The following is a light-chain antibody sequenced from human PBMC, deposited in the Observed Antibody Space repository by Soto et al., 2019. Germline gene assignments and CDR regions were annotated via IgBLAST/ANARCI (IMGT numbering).Light chain of an antibody. CDR2: AAT. CDR1: QDIIRG. CDR3: QQTNNFPFS. Sequence: DIQMTQSPTSVSASVGDRVTITCRASQDIIRGLAWYQQKSGQAPRLLIFAATSLQRGVPSRFRGTGSGTDFTLTISSLQPEDFATYYCQQTNNFPFSFGPGNKVDIK. V-gene: IGKV1-12*02. J-gene: IGKJ3*01.